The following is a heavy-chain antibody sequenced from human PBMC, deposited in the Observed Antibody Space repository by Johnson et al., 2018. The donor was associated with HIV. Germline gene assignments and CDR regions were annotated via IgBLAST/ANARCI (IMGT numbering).Heavy chain of an antibody. CDR2: INRDGSEK. V-gene: IGHV3-7*01. CDR1: GFTFSHYW. D-gene: IGHD7-27*01. CDR3: ANIPGANWGSPDDFDV. J-gene: IGHJ3*01. Sequence: VQLVESGGGLVQPGGSLRLSCAESGFTFSHYWMTWVRQAPGKGLEWVANINRDGSEKYYADSVKGRFTISRDNSKDTLYLEMNSLRVEDTAVYYCANIPGANWGSPDDFDVWGQGTMVTVSS.